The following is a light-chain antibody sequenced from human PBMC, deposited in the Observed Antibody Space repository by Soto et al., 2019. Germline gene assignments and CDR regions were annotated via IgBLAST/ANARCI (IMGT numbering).Light chain of an antibody. Sequence: DIQMTQSPSSLSASVGDRVTITCRASQGIDHSLAWYQQKSGKVPKLLIYSASTLKSGVPSRFSGSGSGTDFTLTXXXLXXXXXXXXYCQEHYSAPPVAFGPGTKVDV. V-gene: IGKV1-27*01. J-gene: IGKJ3*01. CDR1: QGIDHS. CDR3: QEHYSAPPVA. CDR2: SAS.